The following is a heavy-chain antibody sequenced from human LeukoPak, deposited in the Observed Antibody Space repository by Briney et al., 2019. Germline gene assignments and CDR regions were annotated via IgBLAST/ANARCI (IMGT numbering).Heavy chain of an antibody. CDR2: IYYSGST. V-gene: IGHV4-59*01. D-gene: IGHD2-15*01. J-gene: IGHJ6*04. Sequence: SETLSLTCTVSGGSISSYYWSWIRQPPGKGLEWIGCIYYSGSTNYNPSLKSRVTISVDTSKNQFSLKLSSVTAADTAVYYCARGAKVGGYYYGMDVWGKGTTVTVSS. CDR1: GGSISSYY. CDR3: ARGAKVGGYYYGMDV.